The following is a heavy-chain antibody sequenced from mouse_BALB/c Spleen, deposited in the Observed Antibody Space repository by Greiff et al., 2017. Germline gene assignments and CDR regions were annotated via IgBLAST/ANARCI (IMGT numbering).Heavy chain of an antibody. V-gene: IGHV7-3*02. Sequence: VMLVESGGGLVQPGGSLRLSCATSGFTFTDYYMSWVRQPPGKALEWLGFIRNKANGYTTEYSASVKGRFTISRDNSQSILYLQMNTLRAEDSATYYCARDGELQDAMDYWGQGTSVTVSS. J-gene: IGHJ4*01. CDR1: GFTFTDYY. D-gene: IGHD1-1*01. CDR2: IRNKANGYTT. CDR3: ARDGELQDAMDY.